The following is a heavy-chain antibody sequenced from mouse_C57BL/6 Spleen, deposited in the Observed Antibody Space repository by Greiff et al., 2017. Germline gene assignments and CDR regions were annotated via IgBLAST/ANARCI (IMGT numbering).Heavy chain of an antibody. CDR3: ARASYSNLYYIDY. CDR2: ISDGGSYT. CDR1: GFTFSSYA. Sequence: EVKLMESGGGLVKPGGSLKLSCAASGFTFSSYAMSWVRQTPEQRLEWVATISDGGSYTYYPDNVKGRCTISRDNSRNNPYLQMSHLKSEDTAMYYCARASYSNLYYIDYWGQGTTLTVSS. J-gene: IGHJ2*01. D-gene: IGHD2-5*01. V-gene: IGHV5-4*03.